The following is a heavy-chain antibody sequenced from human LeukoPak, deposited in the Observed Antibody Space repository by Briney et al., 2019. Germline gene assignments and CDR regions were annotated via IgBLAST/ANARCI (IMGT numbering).Heavy chain of an antibody. J-gene: IGHJ6*03. CDR3: ASGYYDSSGPLPYYYYYYMDV. D-gene: IGHD3-22*01. CDR2: ISSSSSYI. CDR1: GFTFSSYS. Sequence: PGGSLRLSCAASGFTFSSYSMNWVRQAPGKGLEGVSSISSSSSYIYYADSVKGRFTISRDNAKNSLYLQMNSLRAEDTAVYYCASGYYDSSGPLPYYYYYYMDVWGKGTTVTVSS. V-gene: IGHV3-21*01.